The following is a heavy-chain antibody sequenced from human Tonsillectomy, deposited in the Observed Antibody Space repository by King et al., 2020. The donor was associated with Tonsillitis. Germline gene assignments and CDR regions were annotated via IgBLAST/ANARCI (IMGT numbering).Heavy chain of an antibody. V-gene: IGHV4-39*01. J-gene: IGHJ4*02. Sequence: QLQESGPGLVKPSETLSLTCTVSGGSISSSSYYWGWIRQPPGKGLEWIGSIYYSGSTYYTPSPKSRVTISVDTPKNQFSLKLSSVTAADTAVYYCAGQVPSGDWYDSSGYYYLDYWGQGTLVTVSS. CDR1: GGSISSSSYY. CDR3: AGQVPSGDWYDSSGYYYLDY. CDR2: IYYSGST. D-gene: IGHD3-22*01.